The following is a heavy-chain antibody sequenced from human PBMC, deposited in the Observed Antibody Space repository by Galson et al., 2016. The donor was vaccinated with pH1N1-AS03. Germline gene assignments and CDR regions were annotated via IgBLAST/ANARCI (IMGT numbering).Heavy chain of an antibody. CDR3: ERGVRVDCGRELCYSGMDV. CDR1: GGSVTRGGFF. Sequence: TLSLTCTVAGGSVTRGGFFWSWIRQPAGKELGWMGRLLPSGTTNYNPSFKSRVTMSMDTSKNQFSLELNYVTAADTAIYYCERGVRVDCGRELCYSGMDVWGQGATVTVSS. D-gene: IGHD2-21*01. CDR2: LLPSGTT. V-gene: IGHV4-61*02. J-gene: IGHJ6*02.